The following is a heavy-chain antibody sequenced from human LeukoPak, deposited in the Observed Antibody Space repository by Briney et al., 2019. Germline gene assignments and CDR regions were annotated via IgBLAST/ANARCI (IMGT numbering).Heavy chain of an antibody. CDR1: GGSFSVYY. CDR3: ARGGPRAQGADSSGQYYFDY. J-gene: IGHJ4*02. D-gene: IGHD3-22*01. Sequence: SETLSLTCAVYGGSFSVYYWSWVRQPPGKGLEWIGEINHSGSTNYNPSLKSRVTISVDTSKNQFSLKLSSVTAADTAVYYCARGGPRAQGADSSGQYYFDYWGQGTLVTVSS. CDR2: INHSGST. V-gene: IGHV4-34*01.